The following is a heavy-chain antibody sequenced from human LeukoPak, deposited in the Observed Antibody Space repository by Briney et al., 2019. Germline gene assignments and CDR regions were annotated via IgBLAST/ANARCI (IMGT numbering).Heavy chain of an antibody. V-gene: IGHV3-30-3*01. CDR2: ISYDGSNK. CDR3: AREFFDIVVVPAAPDY. Sequence: PGRSLRLSCAASGFTFSSYAMHWVRQAPGKGLEWVAVISYDGSNKYYADSVKGRFTISRDNSKNTLYLQMNSLRAEDTAVYYCAREFFDIVVVPAAPDYWGQGTLVTVSS. CDR1: GFTFSSYA. J-gene: IGHJ4*02. D-gene: IGHD2-2*01.